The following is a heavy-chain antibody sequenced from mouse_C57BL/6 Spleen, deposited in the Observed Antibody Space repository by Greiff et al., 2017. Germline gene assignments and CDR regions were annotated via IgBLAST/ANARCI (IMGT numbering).Heavy chain of an antibody. CDR2: ISSGSSTI. Sequence: DVKLVESGGGLVKPGGSLKLSCAASGFTFSDYGMHWVRQAPEKGLEWVAYISSGSSTIYYADTVKGRFTISRDNAKNTLFLQMTSLRSEDTAMYYCARYLRYYCSSPFAYWGQGTLVTVSA. J-gene: IGHJ3*01. CDR1: GFTFSDYG. D-gene: IGHD1-1*01. V-gene: IGHV5-17*01. CDR3: ARYLRYYCSSPFAY.